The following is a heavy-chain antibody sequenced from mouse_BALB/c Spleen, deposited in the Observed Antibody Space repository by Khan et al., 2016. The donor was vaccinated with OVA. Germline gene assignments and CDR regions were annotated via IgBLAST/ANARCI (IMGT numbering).Heavy chain of an antibody. CDR1: GYTFTSYW. Sequence: DLVKPGASVKLSCTASGYTFTSYWINWIKQRPGQGLEWIGHIAPGSGSSYYNEMFKGMATLTVDTSSSTAYIQLSSLSSEDSAVYCRARSNYYGRSLYAMDNWGQGTSVTVSS. D-gene: IGHD1-1*01. CDR3: ARSNYYGRSLYAMDN. J-gene: IGHJ4*01. CDR2: IAPGSGSS. V-gene: IGHV1S41*01.